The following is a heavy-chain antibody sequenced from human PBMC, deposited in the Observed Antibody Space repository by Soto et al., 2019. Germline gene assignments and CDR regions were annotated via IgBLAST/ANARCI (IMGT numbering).Heavy chain of an antibody. CDR2: IMPIFAAP. D-gene: IGHD2-15*01. CDR1: GGTISTNV. Sequence: QVQLMQSGAEVKKPGSSVKVSCKASGGTISTNVISWVRQAPGQGLEWMGEIMPIFAAPNNAQKFQGRLTIPADPATITVYMELSRRTSDDTAVCFCATGARLCSGGSCYPDDWGQGTLVIVSS. J-gene: IGHJ4*02. CDR3: ATGARLCSGGSCYPDD. V-gene: IGHV1-69*01.